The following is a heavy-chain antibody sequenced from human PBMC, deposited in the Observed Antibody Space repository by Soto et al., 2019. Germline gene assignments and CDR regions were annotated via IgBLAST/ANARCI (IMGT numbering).Heavy chain of an antibody. D-gene: IGHD4-4*01. V-gene: IGHV4-4*07. CDR1: GGSISTYY. CDR3: ARDSSNWFQTEGMDV. Sequence: SETLSLTCTVSGGSISTYYWSWIRQPAGKGLEWIGRIDTSGNTNYNPSLKSRVTMSVDTSKKPFSLELTSVTSADTAVYYCARDSSNWFQTEGMDVWGQGTTVTVSS. J-gene: IGHJ6*02. CDR2: IDTSGNT.